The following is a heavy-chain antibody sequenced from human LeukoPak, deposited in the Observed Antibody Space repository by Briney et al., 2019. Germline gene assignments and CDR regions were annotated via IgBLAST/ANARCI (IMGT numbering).Heavy chain of an antibody. CDR3: ARGSRPGVVNHDAFDI. V-gene: IGHV1-2*02. Sequence: ASVKVSCKASGYTFTGYYMHWVRQAPGQGLEWMGWINPNSGGTNYAQKFQGTVTMTRDTSISTAYMELSSLRSDDTAVYYCARGSRPGVVNHDAFDIWGQGTMVTVSS. D-gene: IGHD3-3*01. CDR1: GYTFTGYY. CDR2: INPNSGGT. J-gene: IGHJ3*02.